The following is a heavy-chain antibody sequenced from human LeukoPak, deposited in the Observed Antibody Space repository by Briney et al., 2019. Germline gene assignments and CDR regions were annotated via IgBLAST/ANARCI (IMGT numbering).Heavy chain of an antibody. J-gene: IGHJ4*02. Sequence: GGSLRLSCAASGFTFSSYAMSWVRQAPGKGLEWVSAISGSGGSTYYADSVKGRFTISRDNSKNTLYLQMNSLRAEDTAVYYCARALDDFWSGTLDYWGQGTLVTVSS. D-gene: IGHD3-3*01. CDR3: ARALDDFWSGTLDY. V-gene: IGHV3-23*01. CDR1: GFTFSSYA. CDR2: ISGSGGST.